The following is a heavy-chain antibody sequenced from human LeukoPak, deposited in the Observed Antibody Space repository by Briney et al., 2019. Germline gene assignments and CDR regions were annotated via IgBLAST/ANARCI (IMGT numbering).Heavy chain of an antibody. Sequence: KSGGSLRLSCAASGFTFSIYSMYWVRQSPGKGLEWVPSISSSSSYIYYADSVKGRFTISRDNAKNSLNLQMNSLRAEDTAVYYCARDSRGIVAARWNWFDTWGQGTLVTVSS. V-gene: IGHV3-21*01. D-gene: IGHD2-15*01. CDR3: ARDSRGIVAARWNWFDT. J-gene: IGHJ5*02. CDR1: GFTFSIYS. CDR2: ISSSSSYI.